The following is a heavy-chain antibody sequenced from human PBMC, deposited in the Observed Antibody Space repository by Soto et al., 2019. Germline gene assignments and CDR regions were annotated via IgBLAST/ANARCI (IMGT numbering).Heavy chain of an antibody. Sequence: QVLLEESGPGLVKPSQTLSLTCTVSGGSVSSGHHYWSWIRQPPGKGLEWIGYVYYSGSTYYNPSLGSRVTISIDTSKNQFSLKLNPVTASDAAVYFCATESSGSSPLHFDFWGQGALVSVSS. CDR2: VYYSGST. J-gene: IGHJ4*02. D-gene: IGHD3-22*01. V-gene: IGHV4-30-4*01. CDR1: GGSVSSGHHY. CDR3: ATESSGSSPLHFDF.